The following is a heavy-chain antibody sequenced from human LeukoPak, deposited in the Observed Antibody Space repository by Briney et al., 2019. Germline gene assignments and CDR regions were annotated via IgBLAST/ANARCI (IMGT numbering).Heavy chain of an antibody. CDR3: ARDFRFHDDY. D-gene: IGHD3-3*01. CDR1: GYSFTNYW. J-gene: IGHJ4*02. CDR2: IYPGDSAT. V-gene: IGHV5-51*01. Sequence: GESLKISCKGSGYSFTNYWIGWVRQMPGKGLELMGVIYPGDSATRYSPSFQGQVAISVDKSIRTAYLQWSSLKASDIAMYYCARDFRFHDDYWGQGTLVTVSS.